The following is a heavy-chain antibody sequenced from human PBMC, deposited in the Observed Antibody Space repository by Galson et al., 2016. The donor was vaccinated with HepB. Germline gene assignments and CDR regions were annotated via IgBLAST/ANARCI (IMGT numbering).Heavy chain of an antibody. CDR2: LITRRTT. D-gene: IGHD1-1*01. Sequence: LRLSCAASGFVFSNFGLSWVRQAPGQGLEWVASLITRRTTYYSDSVQGRFTISRDNSNNTLYLQMNGLRAEDTAVYYCAKERLVRRIFDHWGQGTLLTVSS. V-gene: IGHV3-23*01. J-gene: IGHJ4*02. CDR1: GFVFSNFG. CDR3: AKERLVRRIFDH.